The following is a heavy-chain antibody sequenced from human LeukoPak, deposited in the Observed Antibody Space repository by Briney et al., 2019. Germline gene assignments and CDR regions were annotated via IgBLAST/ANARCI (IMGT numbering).Heavy chain of an antibody. Sequence: GGSLRLSCAASGFTFSSYSMNWVRQAPGKGLEWVSSISSSSSYIYYADSVKGRFTISRDNAMNSLYLQMNSLRAEDTAVYYCARALSSGLDYWGQGTLVTVSS. CDR1: GFTFSSYS. V-gene: IGHV3-21*01. D-gene: IGHD6-19*01. J-gene: IGHJ4*02. CDR2: ISSSSSYI. CDR3: ARALSSGLDY.